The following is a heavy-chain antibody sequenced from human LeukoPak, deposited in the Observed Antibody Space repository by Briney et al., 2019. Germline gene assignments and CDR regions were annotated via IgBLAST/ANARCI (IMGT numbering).Heavy chain of an antibody. CDR1: GFTFGDYA. V-gene: IGHV3-49*04. Sequence: PGRSLRLSCTASGFTFGDYAMSWVRQAPGKGLEWVGFIRSKAYGGTTEYAASVKGRFTISRDDSKSIAYLQMNSLKTEDTAVYYCTTLVYWGQGTLVTVSS. J-gene: IGHJ4*02. CDR2: IRSKAYGGTT. CDR3: TTLVY.